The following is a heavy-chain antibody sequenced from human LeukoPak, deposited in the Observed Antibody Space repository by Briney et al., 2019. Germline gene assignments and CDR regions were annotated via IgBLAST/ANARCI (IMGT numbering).Heavy chain of an antibody. CDR2: ISYDGSNK. V-gene: IGHV3-30-3*01. D-gene: IGHD1-26*01. J-gene: IGHJ4*02. CDR3: ARPWELLHHYFDY. CDR1: GFTFSSYA. Sequence: PGGSLRLSCAASGFTFSSYAMHWVRQAPGKGLEWVAVISYDGSNKYYADSVKGRFTISRDNSKNTLYLQMNSLRAEDTAVYYCARPWELLHHYFDYWGQGTLVTVSS.